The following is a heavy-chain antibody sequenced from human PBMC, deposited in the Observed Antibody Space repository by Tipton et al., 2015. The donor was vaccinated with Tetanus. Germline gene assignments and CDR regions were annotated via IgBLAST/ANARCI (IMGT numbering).Heavy chain of an antibody. CDR1: GFTFSSYG. CDR2: IWYDGSNK. V-gene: IGHV3-33*01. CDR3: ASGGADGGYYFDY. Sequence: CAASGFTFSSYGMHWVRQAPGKGLEWVAVIWYDGSNKYYADSVKGRFTISRDNSKNTLYLQMNSLRAEDTAVYYCASGGADGGYYFDYWGQGTLVTVSS. J-gene: IGHJ4*02. D-gene: IGHD4-23*01.